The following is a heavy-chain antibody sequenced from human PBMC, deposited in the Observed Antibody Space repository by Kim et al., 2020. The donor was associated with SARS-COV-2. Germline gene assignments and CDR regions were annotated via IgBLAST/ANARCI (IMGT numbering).Heavy chain of an antibody. Sequence: SETLSLTCTVSGGSISSGGYYWSWIRQHPGKGLEWIGYIYYSGSTYYNPSLKSRVTISVDTSKNQFSLKLSSVTAADTAVYYCAGIPAAIGWFDPWGQGTLVTVSS. CDR3: AGIPAAIGWFDP. D-gene: IGHD2-2*01. J-gene: IGHJ5*02. V-gene: IGHV4-31*03. CDR2: IYYSGST. CDR1: GGSISSGGYY.